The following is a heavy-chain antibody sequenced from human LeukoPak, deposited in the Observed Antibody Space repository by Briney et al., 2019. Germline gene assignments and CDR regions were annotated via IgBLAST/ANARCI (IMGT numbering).Heavy chain of an antibody. Sequence: GESLKISCKGSGYSFTTYWIAWVRQMPGKGLEWMGVIYPGDSDTRYSPSFQGQVTISADKSISTAYLQWSSLKASDTAMYYCARRYCSSSSCFGGDAFDIWGQGTMVTVSS. CDR3: ARRYCSSSSCFGGDAFDI. CDR1: GYSFTTYW. D-gene: IGHD2-2*01. V-gene: IGHV5-51*01. J-gene: IGHJ3*02. CDR2: IYPGDSDT.